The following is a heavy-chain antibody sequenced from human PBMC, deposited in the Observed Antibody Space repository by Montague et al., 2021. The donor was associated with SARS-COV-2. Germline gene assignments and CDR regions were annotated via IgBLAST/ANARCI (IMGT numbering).Heavy chain of an antibody. J-gene: IGHJ6*02. Sequence: SETLSLTCTVSGDSISESHWSWIRQPPGKGLEWIGYIFNSGTTNXNPSLDSRVTLTVSASNNQFYLTLRSVTAADTAVYYCARLTGSRVFYYHYALDVWGQGTTVAVSS. CDR3: ARLTGSRVFYYHYALDV. CDR2: IFNSGTT. CDR1: GDSISESH. V-gene: IGHV4-4*09. D-gene: IGHD1-20*01.